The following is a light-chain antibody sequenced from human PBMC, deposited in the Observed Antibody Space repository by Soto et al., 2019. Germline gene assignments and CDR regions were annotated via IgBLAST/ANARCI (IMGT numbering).Light chain of an antibody. CDR2: GAS. CDR3: QQYSXXXXA. CDR1: QSVDSR. Sequence: EVVLTQSPATLSVSPGEGATLSCKASQSVDSRLAWYQQKPGQAPRLLIEGASSRGTDIPARFSGSGSGTEFTLTIXXXXXXDFAVYYCQQYSXXXXAFGXGT. J-gene: IGKJ4*01. V-gene: IGKV3-15*01.